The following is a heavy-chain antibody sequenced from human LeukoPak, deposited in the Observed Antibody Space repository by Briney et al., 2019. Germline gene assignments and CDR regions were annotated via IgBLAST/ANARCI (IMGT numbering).Heavy chain of an antibody. J-gene: IGHJ4*02. D-gene: IGHD3-10*01. CDR3: AGIYYGSGSFDY. V-gene: IGHV3-21*01. CDR2: ISSSSSYI. Sequence: GGSLRLSCAASGFTFSSYRMNRVRQAPGEGLEWVSSISSSSSYIYYADSVKGRFTISRDNAKNSLYLQMNSLRAEDTAVYYCAGIYYGSGSFDYWGRGTLVTVSS. CDR1: GFTFSSYR.